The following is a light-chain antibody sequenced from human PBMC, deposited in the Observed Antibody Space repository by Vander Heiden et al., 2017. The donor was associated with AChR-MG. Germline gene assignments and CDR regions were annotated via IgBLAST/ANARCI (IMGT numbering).Light chain of an antibody. V-gene: IGLV2-14*01. CDR2: DVS. Sequence: QSALTQPASVSGSPGPSNTISCTGTSSDVGGYNYVSWYQQHPGKAPKLMIYDVSKRPSGVSNRFSGSKSGNTASLTISGLQAEDEADYYCSSYTSSSSVVFGGGTKLTVL. CDR3: SSYTSSSSVV. J-gene: IGLJ2*01. CDR1: SSDVGGYNY.